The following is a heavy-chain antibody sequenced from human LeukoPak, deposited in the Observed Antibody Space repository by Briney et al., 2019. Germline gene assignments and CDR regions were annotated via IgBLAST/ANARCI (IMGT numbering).Heavy chain of an antibody. Sequence: GGSLRLSCAASGFTVSRNYMNWVRQAPGKGLEWVSFTDTSGNYIYYGDSVKGRFTISRDNAKNLVFLQMNGLRAEDTAVYYCARGRSITLLRGVAMSDGFDIWGQGAMVAVSS. D-gene: IGHD3-10*01. CDR3: ARGRSITLLRGVAMSDGFDI. V-gene: IGHV3-21*01. J-gene: IGHJ3*02. CDR2: TDTSGNYI. CDR1: GFTVSRNY.